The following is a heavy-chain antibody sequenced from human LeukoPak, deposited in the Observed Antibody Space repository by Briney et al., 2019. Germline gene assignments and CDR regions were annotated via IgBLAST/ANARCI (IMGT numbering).Heavy chain of an antibody. CDR3: ARDALRNRHWGAWFDP. D-gene: IGHD7-27*01. V-gene: IGHV1-2*02. J-gene: IGHJ5*02. CDR1: GYTFTGYY. CDR2: INPNSGGT. Sequence: ASVKVSCKASGYTFTGYYMHWVRQAPGQGLEWMGWINPNSGGTNYAQKFQGRVTMTRDTSISTAYMELSRLRSDDTAVYYCARDALRNRHWGAWFDPWGQGTLVTVSS.